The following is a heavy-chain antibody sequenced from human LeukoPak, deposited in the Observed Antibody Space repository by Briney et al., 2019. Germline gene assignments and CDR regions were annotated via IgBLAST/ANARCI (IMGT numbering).Heavy chain of an antibody. CDR1: GGSISSYY. CDR3: ARVGYDSSGYHYYYYYMDV. D-gene: IGHD3-22*01. V-gene: IGHV4-59*01. J-gene: IGHJ6*03. CDR2: IYYSGST. Sequence: PSETLSLTCTVSGGSISSYYWSWIRQPPGKGLEWIGYIYYSGSTNYNPSLKSRVTISVDTSKNQFSLKLSSVTAADTAVYYCARVGYDSSGYHYYYYYMDVWGKGTTVTISS.